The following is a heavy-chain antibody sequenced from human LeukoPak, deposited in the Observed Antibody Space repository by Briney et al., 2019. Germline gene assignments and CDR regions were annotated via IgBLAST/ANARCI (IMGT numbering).Heavy chain of an antibody. CDR3: ARVLSVGGYSSGPTDY. Sequence: GGSLRLSCAVSGFTFSGFWMSWSRQAPGKGLEWVASINSDGSEGYYADVVKGRFTISRDNAKNSLYLQINSLRAEDTAVYYCARVLSVGGYSSGPTDYWGQGTLVTVSS. CDR2: INSDGSEG. J-gene: IGHJ4*02. D-gene: IGHD5-18*01. CDR1: GFTFSGFW. V-gene: IGHV3-7*03.